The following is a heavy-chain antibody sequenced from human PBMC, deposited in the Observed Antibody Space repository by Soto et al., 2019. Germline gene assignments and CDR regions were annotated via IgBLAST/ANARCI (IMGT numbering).Heavy chain of an antibody. D-gene: IGHD6-25*01. V-gene: IGHV3-74*01. CDR3: ATSTGGVSGGRATY. CDR2: MNSDGSNT. Sequence: EVQLVESGGALVQPGGSLRLSCAASGFTFSNYWMHWVRQGPGKGLVWISRMNSDGSNTVYADAVKGRFTISRDNAKNTRYLQRNSLRVEDTSVSYCATSTGGVSGGRATYWGQGTRVTVSS. J-gene: IGHJ4*02. CDR1: GFTFSNYW.